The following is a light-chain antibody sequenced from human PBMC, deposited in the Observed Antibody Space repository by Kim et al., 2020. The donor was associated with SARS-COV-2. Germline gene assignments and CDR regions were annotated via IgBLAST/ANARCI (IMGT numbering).Light chain of an antibody. J-gene: IGLJ3*02. CDR3: VLYMGSGISV. CDR2: STN. Sequence: GGTVTLTCGLSSGSVSTSYYPSWYQQTPGQAPRTLIYSTNTRSSGVPDRFSGSILGKKAALTITGAQADDESDYYCVLYMGSGISVFGGGTQLTVL. V-gene: IGLV8-61*01. CDR1: SGSVSTSYY.